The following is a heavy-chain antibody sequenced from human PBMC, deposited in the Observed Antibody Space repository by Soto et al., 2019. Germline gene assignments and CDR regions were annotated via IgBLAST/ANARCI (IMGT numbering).Heavy chain of an antibody. V-gene: IGHV1-8*01. CDR1: GYTFTSFD. CDR2: MNPNSGNT. D-gene: IGHD2-15*01. J-gene: IGHJ4*02. Sequence: QVQLVQSGAEVQRPGASVKVSCKTSGYTFTSFDINWVRQATGQGLEWMGWMNPNSGNTGCAQMFQGRVTMTRNTSIITAYLELSSLRSEDTAVYYCARVPPQYCSGGSCYSFIRFDYWGQGTLVTVSS. CDR3: ARVPPQYCSGGSCYSFIRFDY.